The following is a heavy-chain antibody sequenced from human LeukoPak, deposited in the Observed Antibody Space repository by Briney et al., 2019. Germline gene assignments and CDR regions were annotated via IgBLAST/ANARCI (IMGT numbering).Heavy chain of an antibody. CDR3: VVTQKWLAFDY. CDR1: GGSISGRY. CDR2: WRYDGSP. D-gene: IGHD6-19*01. Sequence: SETLSLACAVSGGSISGRYWSWIRQPPGKGLEWIANWRYDGSPNYTPSLESRATISLDTSKNQFSLRLTSVTAADTAVYYCVVTQKWLAFDYWGQGILVTVSS. V-gene: IGHV4-59*08. J-gene: IGHJ4*02.